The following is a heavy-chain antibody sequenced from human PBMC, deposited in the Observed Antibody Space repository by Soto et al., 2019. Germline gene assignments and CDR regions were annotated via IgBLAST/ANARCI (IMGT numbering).Heavy chain of an antibody. Sequence: QVQLQESGPGLVKPSETLSLTCTASGGSISHSYWSWVRQSPGKGLEWIACLSNSGDAKYNPSLTRRVTRSADMSKKQFSLNLTPVTAADSAVYYCAISGYSYVTPDLWGRGTLVIVSS. V-gene: IGHV4-59*03. D-gene: IGHD5-18*01. CDR2: LSNSGDA. CDR3: AISGYSYVTPDL. CDR1: GGSISHSY. J-gene: IGHJ2*01.